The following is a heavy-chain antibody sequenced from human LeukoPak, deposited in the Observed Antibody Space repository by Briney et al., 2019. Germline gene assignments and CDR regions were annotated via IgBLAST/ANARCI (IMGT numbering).Heavy chain of an antibody. V-gene: IGHV3-74*01. CDR1: GFTFSTYW. CDR2: ISSDGSIT. J-gene: IGHJ6*02. D-gene: IGHD6-19*01. Sequence: GGSLRLSCAASGFTFSTYWMHWVRQAPGKGLVWVSRISSDGSITGYADSVKGRFTISRDNAKNTLYLQMNSLRAEDTAVYYCARGSVFVWYSSGLSDGMDVWGQGTTVTVSS. CDR3: ARGSVFVWYSSGLSDGMDV.